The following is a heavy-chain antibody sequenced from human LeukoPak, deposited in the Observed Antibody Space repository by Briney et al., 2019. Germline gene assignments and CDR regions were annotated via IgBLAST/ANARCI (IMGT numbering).Heavy chain of an antibody. CDR3: ARDEGIAAAASNWFDP. Sequence: ASVKVSCKASGYTFTGYYMHWVRQAPGQGLEWMGIINPSGGSTSYAQKFQGRVTMTRDMSTSTAYMELRSLRSDDTAVYYCARDEGIAAAASNWFDPWGQGTLVTVSS. J-gene: IGHJ5*02. D-gene: IGHD6-13*01. V-gene: IGHV1-46*01. CDR1: GYTFTGYY. CDR2: INPSGGST.